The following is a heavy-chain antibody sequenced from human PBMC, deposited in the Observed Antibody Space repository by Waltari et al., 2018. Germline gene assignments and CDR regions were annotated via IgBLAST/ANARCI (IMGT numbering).Heavy chain of an antibody. CDR1: GYTFTSYG. J-gene: IGHJ5*02. Sequence: QVQLVQSGAEVKKPGASVKVSCKASGYTFTSYGISWVRQAPGQGLEWMGWISAYNGNTNYARKLQGRVTMTTDTPTSTAYMGRRSVRSDDTAVYYCARARLGGTYYDFWSGYSSDWCDPWGQGTLVTVSS. CDR2: ISAYNGNT. V-gene: IGHV1-18*01. D-gene: IGHD3-3*01. CDR3: ARARLGGTYYDFWSGYSSDWCDP.